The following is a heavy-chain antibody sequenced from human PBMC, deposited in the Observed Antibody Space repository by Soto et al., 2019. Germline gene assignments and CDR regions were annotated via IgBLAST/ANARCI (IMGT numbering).Heavy chain of an antibody. J-gene: IGHJ3*02. V-gene: IGHV4-61*08. CDR1: GGSISSGGYS. CDR2: VYYSGST. Sequence: SETLSLTCAVSGGSISSGGYSWSWIRQSPGKGLECIGCVYYSGSTNYNPSLKSRVTISVDTSKNQFSLKLSSVTAADTAVYYCARRYGSAFDIWGQGTMVTVSS. D-gene: IGHD4-17*01. CDR3: ARRYGSAFDI.